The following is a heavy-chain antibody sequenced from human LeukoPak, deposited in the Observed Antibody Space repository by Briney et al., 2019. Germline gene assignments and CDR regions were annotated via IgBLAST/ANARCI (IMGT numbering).Heavy chain of an antibody. CDR1: GYTFTGYY. CDR3: ARDHPRFGEFYFDY. D-gene: IGHD3-10*01. V-gene: IGHV1-2*02. CDR2: INPNSGGT. J-gene: IGHJ4*02. Sequence: GPVKVSCKASGYTFTGYYMHWVRQAPGQGLEWMGWINPNSGGTNYAQKFQGRVTMTRDTSISTAYMELSRLRSDDTAVYYCARDHPRFGEFYFDYWGQGTLVTVSS.